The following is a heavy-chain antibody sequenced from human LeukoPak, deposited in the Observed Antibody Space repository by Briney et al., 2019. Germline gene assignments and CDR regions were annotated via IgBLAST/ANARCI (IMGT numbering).Heavy chain of an antibody. D-gene: IGHD2-15*01. CDR3: ARVVAAPNWFDP. Sequence: PSETLSLTCTVSGGSISSYYWSWIRQPPGKGLEWIGYIYYSGGTNYNPSLKSRVTISVDTSKTHFSLKLSSVTAADTAVYYCARVVAAPNWFDPWGQGTLVTVSS. CDR2: IYYSGGT. J-gene: IGHJ5*02. CDR1: GGSISSYY. V-gene: IGHV4-59*01.